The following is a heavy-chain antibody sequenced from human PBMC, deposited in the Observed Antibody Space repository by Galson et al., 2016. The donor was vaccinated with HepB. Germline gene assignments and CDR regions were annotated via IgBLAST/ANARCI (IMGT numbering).Heavy chain of an antibody. CDR1: GFTFSDFA. CDR3: ARDNGGWGAVAGPSDY. V-gene: IGHV3-30*03. J-gene: IGHJ4*02. Sequence: SLRLSCAASGFTFSDFAMHWVRQAPGKGPEWVAMISYDGSDKNYADSVKGRFTISRDSSKNTLYLQMSSLRAEDAAIYFCARDNGGWGAVAGPSDYWGQGTLATVSS. CDR2: ISYDGSDK. D-gene: IGHD6-19*01.